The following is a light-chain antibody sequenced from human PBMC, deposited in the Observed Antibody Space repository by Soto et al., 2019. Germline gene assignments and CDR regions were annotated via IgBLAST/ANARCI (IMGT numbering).Light chain of an antibody. V-gene: IGKV3-20*01. CDR2: GAS. Sequence: IGLTQSPGTLSLSPGERATLSCRASQSVSNNYLAWYQQKPGQAPRRLIYGASSRATGIPDRFSGSGSGTDFTLTISRLEPEDFAVYYCQQYSTSPTFGEGTRLEIK. J-gene: IGKJ5*01. CDR1: QSVSNNY. CDR3: QQYSTSPT.